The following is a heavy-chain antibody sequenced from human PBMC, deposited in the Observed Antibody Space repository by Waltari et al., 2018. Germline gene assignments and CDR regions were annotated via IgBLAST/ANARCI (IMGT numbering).Heavy chain of an antibody. D-gene: IGHD3-16*01. CDR3: ARVEGAQSYYYYGMDV. CDR1: GYTFTSYA. CDR2: INAGNGNT. J-gene: IGHJ6*02. V-gene: IGHV1-3*01. Sequence: QVQLVQSGAAVKKPGASVKVSCKASGYTFTSYAMHWVRQAPGQRLEWMGWINAGNGNTKYSQKFQGRVTITRDTSASTAYMELSSLRSEDTAVYYCARVEGAQSYYYYGMDVWGQGTTVTVSS.